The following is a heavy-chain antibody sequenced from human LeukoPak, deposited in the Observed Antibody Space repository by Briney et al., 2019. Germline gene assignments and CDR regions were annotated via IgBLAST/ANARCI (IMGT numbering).Heavy chain of an antibody. J-gene: IGHJ3*02. CDR3: VTDGVMDLGYDAFDI. CDR2: FDPEDGET. D-gene: IGHD3-16*01. CDR1: GNTLDEVA. V-gene: IGHV1-24*01. Sequence: ASVKVSCKVSGNTLDEVAIHWVRQSPGKGLEYMGGFDPEDGETIYAQIFQGRVTMTEDTSTDTAYMEVSSLRSGDTAVYYRVTDGVMDLGYDAFDIWGQGTIVTVSS.